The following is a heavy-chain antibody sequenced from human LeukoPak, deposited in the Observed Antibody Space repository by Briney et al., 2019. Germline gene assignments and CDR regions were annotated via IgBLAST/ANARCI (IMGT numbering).Heavy chain of an antibody. CDR1: GYTFTSYG. Sequence: ASVKVSCKASGYTFTSYGISWVRQAPGQGREWMGSINPNSGATNYAQNFQGRVTLTRDTSISTAYMELSRLRSDDTAVYYCANIAAAGRVPWGQGTLVTVSS. V-gene: IGHV1-2*02. CDR3: ANIAAAGRVP. D-gene: IGHD6-13*01. CDR2: INPNSGAT. J-gene: IGHJ5*02.